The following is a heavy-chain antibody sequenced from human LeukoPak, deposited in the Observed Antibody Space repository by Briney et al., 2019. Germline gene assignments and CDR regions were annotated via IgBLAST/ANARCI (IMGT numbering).Heavy chain of an antibody. D-gene: IGHD6-19*01. CDR2: MNPNSGNT. CDR1: GYTFTSCD. J-gene: IGHJ4*02. CDR3: TRGSSGRRDN. V-gene: IGHV1-8*01. Sequence: GASVKVSCKASGYTFTSCDINWVRQATGQGLEGMGWMNPNSGNTGYGQRFQGRITTTRDISIGTAYMELSNLTSEDTAIYYCTRGSSGRRDNWGQGTLVTVSA.